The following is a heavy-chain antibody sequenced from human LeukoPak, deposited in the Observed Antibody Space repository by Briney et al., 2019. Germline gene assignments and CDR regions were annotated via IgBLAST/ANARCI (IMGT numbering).Heavy chain of an antibody. CDR2: IIPIFGTA. CDR3: AVEGGANNWFDP. J-gene: IGHJ5*02. CDR1: GGTFSSYA. V-gene: IGHV1-69*13. D-gene: IGHD1-1*01. Sequence: ASVTVSCKASGGTFSSYAISWVRQAPGQGLEWMGGIIPIFGTANYAQKFQGRVTITADESTSTAYMELSSLRSEDTAVYYCAVEGGANNWFDPWGQGTLVTVSS.